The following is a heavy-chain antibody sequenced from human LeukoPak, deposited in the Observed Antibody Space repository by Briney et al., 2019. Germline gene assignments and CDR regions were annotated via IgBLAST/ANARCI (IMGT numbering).Heavy chain of an antibody. J-gene: IGHJ5*01. CDR3: AREKLRYFEKTGFDS. D-gene: IGHD3-9*01. CDR2: LNPNSGGS. CDR1: GYTFTDYY. V-gene: IGHV1-2*02. Sequence: ASVKVSCKASGYTFTDYYIQWVRQAPGQGLEWMGWLNPNSGGSDYAQKFQGRVTMTGDTSISSGYMELSRLISDDTAVYYCAREKLRYFEKTGFDSWGQGTLVTVS.